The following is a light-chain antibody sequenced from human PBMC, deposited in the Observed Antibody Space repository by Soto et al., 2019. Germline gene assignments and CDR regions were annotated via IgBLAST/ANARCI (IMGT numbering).Light chain of an antibody. CDR2: GAS. Sequence: EIVMTQSPATLSVSPGERATLSCRASQSVSSNLAWYQQKPGQAPRLLVYGASTRATGIPARFSGSGSGTQFTLTIRSLQSEDFAVYYCQQHNNCILTFSGGTKVQIK. V-gene: IGKV3-15*01. J-gene: IGKJ4*02. CDR1: QSVSSN. CDR3: QQHNNCILT.